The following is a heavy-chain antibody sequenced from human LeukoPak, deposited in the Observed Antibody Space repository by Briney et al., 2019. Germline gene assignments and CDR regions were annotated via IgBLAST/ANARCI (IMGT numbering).Heavy chain of an antibody. CDR3: ARSIAARRSFDY. J-gene: IGHJ4*02. Sequence: PGGSLRLSCAASGFTFYGYAMHWVRHVPGKGLEWVSGISWNSGSIGYADSVKGRFTISRDNAKNSLYLQMNSLRPEDTALYYCARSIAARRSFDYWGQGTLVTVSS. V-gene: IGHV3-9*01. D-gene: IGHD6-6*01. CDR1: GFTFYGYA. CDR2: ISWNSGSI.